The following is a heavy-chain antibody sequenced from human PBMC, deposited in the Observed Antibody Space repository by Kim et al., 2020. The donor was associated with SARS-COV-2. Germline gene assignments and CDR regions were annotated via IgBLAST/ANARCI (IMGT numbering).Heavy chain of an antibody. CDR3: ARGLLVRGVFYYSYYMDV. D-gene: IGHD3-10*01. Sequence: ASVKVSCKASGYTFTSYDINWVRQATGQGLEWMGWMNPNSGNTGYAQKFQGRVTMTRNTSISTAYMELSSLRSEDTAVYYCARGLLVRGVFYYSYYMDVWGKGTTVTVSS. CDR1: GYTFTSYD. V-gene: IGHV1-8*01. J-gene: IGHJ6*03. CDR2: MNPNSGNT.